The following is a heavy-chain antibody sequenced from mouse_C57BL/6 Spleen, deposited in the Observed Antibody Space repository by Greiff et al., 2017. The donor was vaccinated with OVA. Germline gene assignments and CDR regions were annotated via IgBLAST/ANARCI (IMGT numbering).Heavy chain of an antibody. V-gene: IGHV1-64*01. J-gene: IGHJ3*01. CDR2: IHPNSGST. CDR3: ARSGDGYYPAWFAY. D-gene: IGHD2-3*01. Sequence: VKLMESGAELVKPGASVKLSCKASGYTFTSYWMHWVKQRPGQGLEWIGMIHPNSGSTNYNEKFKSKATLTVDKSSSTAYMQLSSLTSEDSAVYYCARSGDGYYPAWFAYWGQGTLVTVSA. CDR1: GYTFTSYW.